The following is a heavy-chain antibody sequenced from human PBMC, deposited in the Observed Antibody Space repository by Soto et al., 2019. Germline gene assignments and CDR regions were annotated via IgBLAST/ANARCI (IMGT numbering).Heavy chain of an antibody. Sequence: QVQLVQSGPEVRKPGASVKVSCEASGYTFTTSGISWVRQVPGQGLEWMGWISTYNGDTNSAQNFQGRVLMTADTSTGTAYMELMSLKSDDTAGYYCARQGSWPYYYYGLDVWGQGTTVTVSS. CDR2: ISTYNGDT. CDR3: ARQGSWPYYYYGLDV. D-gene: IGHD1-26*01. CDR1: GYTFTTSG. J-gene: IGHJ6*02. V-gene: IGHV1-18*01.